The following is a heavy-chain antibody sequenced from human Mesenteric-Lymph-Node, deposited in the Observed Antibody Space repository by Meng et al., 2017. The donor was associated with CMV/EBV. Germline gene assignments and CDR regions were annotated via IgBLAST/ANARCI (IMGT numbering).Heavy chain of an antibody. CDR1: GFTFSNYW. J-gene: IGHJ4*02. V-gene: IGHV3-74*01. Sequence: GESLKISCAASGFTFSNYWMHWVRQAPGKGLVWVSRINTDGSSTTYADSVKGRFTISRDNAKNTLYLQMNSLRAEDTAVYYCARPTFRKTGEIDYWGQGTLVTVS. D-gene: IGHD7-27*01. CDR3: ARPTFRKTGEIDY. CDR2: INTDGSST.